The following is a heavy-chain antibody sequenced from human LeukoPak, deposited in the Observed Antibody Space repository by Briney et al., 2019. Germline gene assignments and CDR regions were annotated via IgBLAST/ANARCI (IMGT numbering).Heavy chain of an antibody. J-gene: IGHJ4*02. CDR1: GGSISSYY. Sequence: SETLSLTCTVSGGSISSYYWSWIRQPPGKGLEWIGYIYYSGSTNYNPSLKSRVTISVDTSKNQFSLKLSSVTAADTAVYYCARVQGYSGSYPFDYWGQGTLVTVSS. V-gene: IGHV4-59*01. CDR3: ARVQGYSGSYPFDY. D-gene: IGHD1-26*01. CDR2: IYYSGST.